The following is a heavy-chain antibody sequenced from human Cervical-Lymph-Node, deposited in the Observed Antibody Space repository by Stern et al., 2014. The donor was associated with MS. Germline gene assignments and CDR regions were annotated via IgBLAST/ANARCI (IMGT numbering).Heavy chain of an antibody. J-gene: IGHJ4*02. CDR1: GFTYMNYG. V-gene: IGHV3-23*04. D-gene: IGHD3-22*01. Sequence: EVQLVESGRGLVQRGGSLRLSCVASGFTYMNYGMHWVRQAPGTGLEWVSGISGSGGSTSHANSVKGRFTISRDNSKNTLYLQMNSLRADDTAVYYCAKDSTYYYDSSGFDSWGQGILVTVSS. CDR3: AKDSTYYYDSSGFDS. CDR2: ISGSGGST.